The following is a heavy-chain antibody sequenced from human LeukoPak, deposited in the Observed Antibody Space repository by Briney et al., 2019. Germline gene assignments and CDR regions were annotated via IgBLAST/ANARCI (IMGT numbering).Heavy chain of an antibody. J-gene: IGHJ6*02. D-gene: IGHD6-19*01. CDR1: GFSFSNYA. Sequence: GGSLRLSCAASGFSFSNYAMAWVRQAPGKGLEWVSTINPSGGVTYYANSVKGRFTISRDNAKNTLYLQMNSLRAEDTAVYYCARDSGYSSGWYDDHYYYGMDVWGQGTTVTVSS. CDR3: ARDSGYSSGWYDDHYYYGMDV. V-gene: IGHV3-23*01. CDR2: INPSGGVT.